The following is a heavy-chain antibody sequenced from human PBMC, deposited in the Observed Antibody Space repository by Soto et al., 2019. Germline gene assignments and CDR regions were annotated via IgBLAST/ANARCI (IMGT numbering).Heavy chain of an antibody. CDR3: XXXXXXSWTDA. Sequence: QVQLQESGPGLVKPSETLSLTCTVSGGSISSYYWSWIRQPPGKGLEWIGYIYYSGSTNYNPSLKSXVXXXXXTSKNQFSLKLXXXXAXXXXXXXXXXXXXXSWTDA. D-gene: IGHD6-13*01. CDR2: IYYSGST. CDR1: GGSISSYY. V-gene: IGHV4-59*01. J-gene: IGHJ3*01.